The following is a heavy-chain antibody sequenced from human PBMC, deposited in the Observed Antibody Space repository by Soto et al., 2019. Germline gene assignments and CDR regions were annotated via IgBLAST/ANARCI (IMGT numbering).Heavy chain of an antibody. CDR1: GGSISSGGYS. Sequence: PSETLSLTCAVSGGSISSGGYSWSWIRQPPGKGLEWIGYIYHSGSTYYNPSLKSRVTISVDRSKNQFSLKLSSVTAADTAVYYCARTRHRVGYASNFDYWGQGTLVTVSS. V-gene: IGHV4-30-2*02. CDR2: IYHSGST. J-gene: IGHJ4*02. D-gene: IGHD3-16*01. CDR3: ARTRHRVGYASNFDY.